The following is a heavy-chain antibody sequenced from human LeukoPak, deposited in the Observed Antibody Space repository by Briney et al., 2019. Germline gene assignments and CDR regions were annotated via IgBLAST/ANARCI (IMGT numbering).Heavy chain of an antibody. CDR3: ARRGSYDTFDI. J-gene: IGHJ3*02. D-gene: IGHD1-26*01. CDR1: GGSISSSTYS. CDR2: FYYSGKT. V-gene: IGHV4-39*01. Sequence: SETLSLTCTVSGGSISSSTYSWGWIRQSPGKGLEWIGAFYYSGKTYYNPSLKSRVTISVDTSMNQFSLKVRSVTAADTAVFYCARRGSYDTFDIWGQGTMVTVSS.